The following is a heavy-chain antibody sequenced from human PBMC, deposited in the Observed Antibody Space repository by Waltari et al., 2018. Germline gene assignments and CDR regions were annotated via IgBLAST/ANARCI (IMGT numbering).Heavy chain of an antibody. D-gene: IGHD3-16*01. CDR3: ATYVGASVGTAAFDV. J-gene: IGHJ3*01. V-gene: IGHV4-39*01. CDR2: ISYGGGI. Sequence: QLHLQESGPGLVKPSETLSLTCSVSGGSITSTSHYWGWIRQPPGKGLEWTGTISYGGGIYKNPAHKSRLTISVDTSKNQFSLKLSSVTAADTALYYCATYVGASVGTAAFDVWGQGTMVTVSS. CDR1: GGSITSTSHY.